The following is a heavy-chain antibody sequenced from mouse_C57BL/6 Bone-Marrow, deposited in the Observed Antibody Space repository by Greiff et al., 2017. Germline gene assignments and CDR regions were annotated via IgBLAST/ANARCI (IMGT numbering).Heavy chain of an antibody. D-gene: IGHD2-3*01. CDR2: IDPEDGDT. CDR3: TTPFYDGYSHWYFDV. CDR1: GFNIKDYY. J-gene: IGHJ1*03. Sequence: DVKLVESGAELVRPGASVKLSCTASGFNIKDYYMHWVKQRPEQGLEWIGRIDPEDGDTEYAPKFQGKATMTADTSSNTAYLQLSSLTSEDTAVYYCTTPFYDGYSHWYFDVWGTGTTVTVSS. V-gene: IGHV14-1*01.